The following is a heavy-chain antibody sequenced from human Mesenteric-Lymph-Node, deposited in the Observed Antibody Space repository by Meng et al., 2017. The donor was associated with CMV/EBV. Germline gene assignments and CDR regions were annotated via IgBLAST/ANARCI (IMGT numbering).Heavy chain of an antibody. CDR2: MYTGGST. J-gene: IGHJ6*02. CDR3: ARYYDFWGMDV. V-gene: IGHV3-66*02. D-gene: IGHD3-3*01. Sequence: GGSLRLSCAASGFTFSSYSMSWVRQAPGMGLEWVSVMYTGGSTYYADSVKGRFTISRDISKNTLYLQMISLRAEDTAVYFCARYYDFWGMDVWGRGTTVTVSS. CDR1: GFTFSSYS.